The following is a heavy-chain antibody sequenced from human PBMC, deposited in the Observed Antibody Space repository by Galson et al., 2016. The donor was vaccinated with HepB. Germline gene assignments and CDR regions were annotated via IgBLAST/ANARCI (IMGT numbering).Heavy chain of an antibody. V-gene: IGHV6-1*01. D-gene: IGHD3-16*01. CDR2: TYYRGSMFYS. J-gene: IGHJ6*02. CDR3: ARDRAIMGYFGMDV. Sequence: CAISGDSVLSNNVAWNWIRQSPSRGLEWLGRTYYRGSMFYSDYAVSVKSRISINPDTSKNQLSLQLKSVTPEETAVYYCARDRAIMGYFGMDVWGQGTAVTVSS. CDR1: GDSVLSNNVA.